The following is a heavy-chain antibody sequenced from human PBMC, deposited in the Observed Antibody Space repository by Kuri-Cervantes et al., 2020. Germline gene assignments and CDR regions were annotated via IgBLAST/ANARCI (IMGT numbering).Heavy chain of an antibody. V-gene: IGHV1-69*13. CDR2: IIPIFGTA. Sequence: SVKASCKASGGTFSSYAISWVRQAPGQGLEWMGGIIPIFGTANYAQKFQGRVTITADESTSTVYMELSSLRSEDTAVYYCARMSSGWYVMRYWGQGTPVTVSS. CDR1: GGTFSSYA. J-gene: IGHJ4*02. CDR3: ARMSSGWYVMRY. D-gene: IGHD6-19*01.